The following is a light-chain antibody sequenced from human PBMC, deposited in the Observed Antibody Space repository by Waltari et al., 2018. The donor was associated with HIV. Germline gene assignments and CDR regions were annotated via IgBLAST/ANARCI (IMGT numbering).Light chain of an antibody. V-gene: IGLV2-8*01. Sequence: QSALTPPPSASGSPGQSVTISCTGTSSDVGGDTSVSWYQQHPGKAPNLIIYEVRKRPSGVPYRFSGSKSGNTASLTVSGLQAEDEADYYCSSYSANNNFDVFGTGTKVTVL. CDR1: SSDVGGDTS. CDR3: SSYSANNNFDV. J-gene: IGLJ1*01. CDR2: EVR.